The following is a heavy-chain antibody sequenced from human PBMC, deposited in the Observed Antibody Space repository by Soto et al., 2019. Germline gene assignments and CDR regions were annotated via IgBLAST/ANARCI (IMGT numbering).Heavy chain of an antibody. CDR2: MSYDGTTK. J-gene: IGHJ4*02. Sequence: QVQLVESGGGVVQPGRSLRLSCAASGFTFSSYSMHWVRQAPGKGLEWVTTMSYDGTTKYFADSVKGRFSISRDNSTNTVYLQMNSLRVEDTDVYYCARDGHRYDYRSLGHWGQGTLVTVSS. V-gene: IGHV3-30*04. CDR1: GFTFSSYS. D-gene: IGHD3-16*01. CDR3: ARDGHRYDYRSLGH.